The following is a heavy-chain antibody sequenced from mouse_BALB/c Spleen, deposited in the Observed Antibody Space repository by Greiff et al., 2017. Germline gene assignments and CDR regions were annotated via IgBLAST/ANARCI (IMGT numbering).Heavy chain of an antibody. D-gene: IGHD2-2*01. Sequence: EVNVVESGGGLVKPGGSLKLSCAASGFTFSSYAMSWVRQTPEKRLEWVASISSGGSTYYPDSVKGRFTISRDNARNILYLQMSSLRSEDTAMYYCARSPYGYDRDFAYWGQGTLVTVSA. J-gene: IGHJ3*01. CDR1: GFTFSSYA. V-gene: IGHV5-6-5*01. CDR2: ISSGGST. CDR3: ARSPYGYDRDFAY.